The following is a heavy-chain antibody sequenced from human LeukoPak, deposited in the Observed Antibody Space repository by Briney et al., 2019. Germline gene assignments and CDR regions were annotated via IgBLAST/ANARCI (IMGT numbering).Heavy chain of an antibody. CDR2: MNPNSGNT. D-gene: IGHD4-11*01. CDR3: ARRAETNYYYYGMDV. V-gene: IGHV1-8*01. J-gene: IGHJ6*04. CDR1: GYTFTSYD. Sequence: AASVKVSCKASGYTFTSYDINWVRQATGQGLEWMGWMNPNSGNTGYAQKFQGRVTMTRNTSISTAYMELSSLRSEDTAVYYCARRAETNYYYYGMDVWGKGTTVTVAS.